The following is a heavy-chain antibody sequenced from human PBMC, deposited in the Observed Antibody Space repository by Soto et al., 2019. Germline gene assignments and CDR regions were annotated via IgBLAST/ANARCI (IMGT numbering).Heavy chain of an antibody. CDR2: IYSGGST. CDR1: GFTVSNNY. D-gene: IGHD2-2*02. Sequence: EVQLVETGGGLIQPGGSLRLSCAASGFTVSNNYMSWFRQAPGKGLEWVSLIYSGGSTFYADSVKGRFTISRDNSKNTQFLQMNSLRAEDTAVYFCATYTSLDYWGQGTLVTVSS. CDR3: ATYTSLDY. V-gene: IGHV3-53*02. J-gene: IGHJ4*02.